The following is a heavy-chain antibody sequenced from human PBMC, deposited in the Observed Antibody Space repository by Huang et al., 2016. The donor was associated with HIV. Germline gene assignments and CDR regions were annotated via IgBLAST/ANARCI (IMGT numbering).Heavy chain of an antibody. CDR1: RLTFSTFA. Sequence: QVQLVESGGGVVRPGRSLRLSCEASRLTFSTFAMHWVRQAPGKGLKRMAFRSYDGSSKHYADSVTGRLTISRDNSNNTLYLQMNSLTVEDTAVYYCTKGHYYDTNGYVAFDIWGQGTMVTVSS. J-gene: IGHJ3*02. D-gene: IGHD3-22*01. V-gene: IGHV3-30*18. CDR2: RSYDGSSK. CDR3: TKGHYYDTNGYVAFDI.